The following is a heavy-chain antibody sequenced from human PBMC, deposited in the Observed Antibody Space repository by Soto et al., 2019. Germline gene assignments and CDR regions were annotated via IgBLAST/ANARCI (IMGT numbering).Heavy chain of an antibody. CDR3: ARTLLGYCSGGSCYYLGNDY. J-gene: IGHJ4*02. CDR2: IDWDDDK. CDR1: GFSLSTSGMC. Sequence: SGPTLVNPTQTLTLTCTFSGFSLSTSGMCVSWIRQPPGKALEWLARIDWDDDKYYSTSLKTRLTISKDTSKNQVVLTMTNMDPVDTATYYCARTLLGYCSGGSCYYLGNDYWGQGTLVTVSS. V-gene: IGHV2-70*11. D-gene: IGHD2-15*01.